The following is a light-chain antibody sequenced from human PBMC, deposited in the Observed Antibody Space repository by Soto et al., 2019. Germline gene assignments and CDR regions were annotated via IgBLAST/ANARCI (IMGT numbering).Light chain of an antibody. CDR3: QQYNNWPGT. V-gene: IGKV3-15*01. J-gene: IGKJ4*01. CDR1: QSVSNN. CDR2: GAS. Sequence: EIVMTQSPATLSVSPGERATLSCRASQSVSNNLAWYQQKPGQAPRLLIYGASTRATGIPARFSGSGSGTELTLTISSLQSEDFAVYYCQQYNNWPGTFGGGTVVEIK.